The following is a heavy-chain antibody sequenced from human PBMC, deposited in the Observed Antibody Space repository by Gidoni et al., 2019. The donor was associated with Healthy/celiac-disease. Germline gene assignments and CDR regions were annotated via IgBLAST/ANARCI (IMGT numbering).Heavy chain of an antibody. CDR2: ISGSGGST. V-gene: IGHV3-23*01. J-gene: IGHJ4*02. Sequence: EVQLLESGGGLVQPGGSLRLPWAASGFNVSSYAMRWVRQAPGKGLEWVSAISGSGGSTYYADSVKGRFTISRDNSKNTLYLQMNSLRAEDTAVYYCAKDSGLWFGELLSADYFDYWGQGTLVTVSS. D-gene: IGHD3-10*01. CDR1: GFNVSSYA. CDR3: AKDSGLWFGELLSADYFDY.